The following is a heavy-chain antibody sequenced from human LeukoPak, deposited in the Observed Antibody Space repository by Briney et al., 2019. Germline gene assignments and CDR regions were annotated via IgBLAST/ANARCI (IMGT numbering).Heavy chain of an antibody. CDR3: ARPAVVTAIRDY. J-gene: IGHJ4*02. CDR1: GFTFNTFS. CDR2: ISSSGTTT. D-gene: IGHD2-21*02. Sequence: QPGGSLRLSCAASGFTFNTFSMNWVRQAPGKGPEWVSYISSSGTTTYYADSVKGRFTISRDNAKNSLYLQMNSLRAEDTAVYYCARPAVVTAIRDYWGQGTLVTVSS. V-gene: IGHV3-48*04.